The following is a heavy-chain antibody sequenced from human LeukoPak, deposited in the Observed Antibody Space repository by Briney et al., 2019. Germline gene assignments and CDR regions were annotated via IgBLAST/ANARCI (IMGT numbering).Heavy chain of an antibody. CDR2: IIPMFGTA. J-gene: IGHJ3*01. CDR3: ARADNWEGAEGD. CDR1: GGTFSSYE. V-gene: IGHV1-69*06. D-gene: IGHD3-16*01. Sequence: SVKVSCKASGGTFSSYEISWVRQAPGQGLEWMGGIIPMFGTAKYAQKFQGRVTITADKSTSTAYMELSSLRSEDTAVYYCARADNWEGAEGDWGQGTMVTVSS.